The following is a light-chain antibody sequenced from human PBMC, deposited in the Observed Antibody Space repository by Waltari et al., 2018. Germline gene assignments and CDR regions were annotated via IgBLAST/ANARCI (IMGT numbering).Light chain of an antibody. J-gene: IGKJ1*01. CDR1: QSINSC. CDR2: KAA. Sequence: DIQMTQFPSTLSASLGDRLTITCRASQSINSCVAWYQQRQGKAPKIMIYKAASLESGVPSRFSGSGSGTEFTLTISSLQPDDFATYYCQQYNSYEWTFGQGTKVAIK. V-gene: IGKV1-5*03. CDR3: QQYNSYEWT.